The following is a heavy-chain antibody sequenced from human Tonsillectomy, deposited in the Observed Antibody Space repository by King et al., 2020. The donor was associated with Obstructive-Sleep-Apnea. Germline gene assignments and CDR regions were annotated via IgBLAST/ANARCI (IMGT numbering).Heavy chain of an antibody. CDR2: ISWNSGSI. J-gene: IGHJ4*02. CDR1: GFIFDDYA. V-gene: IGHV3-9*01. Sequence: VQLVESGGGLVQPGRSLRLSCAASGFIFDDYAMHWVRQAQGKGLEWVSGISWNSGSIGYADSVKGRFTISRDNAKNSLYLQMNSLRAEDTALYYCAKVHRDILTGFLDYWGQGTLVTVSS. D-gene: IGHD3-9*01. CDR3: AKVHRDILTGFLDY.